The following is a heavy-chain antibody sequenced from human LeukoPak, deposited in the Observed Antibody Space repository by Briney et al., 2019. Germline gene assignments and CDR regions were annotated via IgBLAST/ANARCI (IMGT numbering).Heavy chain of an antibody. CDR3: SRDDGSSENY. J-gene: IGHJ4*02. D-gene: IGHD2-2*01. Sequence: GASVKVSCKASGGTFSSYTISWVRQAPGQGLEWMGRIIPILGITNYAQKFQGRVTITADKSTSTAYMELSSLRPEDTAVYYCSRDDGSSENYWGQGTLVTVSS. CDR2: IIPILGIT. CDR1: GGTFSSYT. V-gene: IGHV1-69*04.